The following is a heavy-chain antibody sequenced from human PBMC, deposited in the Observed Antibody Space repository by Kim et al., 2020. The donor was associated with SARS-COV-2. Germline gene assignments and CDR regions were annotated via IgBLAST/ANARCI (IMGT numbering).Heavy chain of an antibody. Sequence: GGSLRLSCAAFGFTFRNYAMSWVRQAPGKGLEWVSGISGSGGSTDYADSVKGRFTISRDNPKNTLYLQMNSLRAEDTAVYYCAKSTRRDSSGYYYHYFD. D-gene: IGHD3-22*01. CDR3: AKSTRRDSSGYYYHYFD. CDR2: ISGSGGST. CDR1: GFTFRNYA. J-gene: IGHJ4*01. V-gene: IGHV3-23*01.